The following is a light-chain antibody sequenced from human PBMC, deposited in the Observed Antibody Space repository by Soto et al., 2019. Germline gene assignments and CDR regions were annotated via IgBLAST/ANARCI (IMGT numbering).Light chain of an antibody. CDR1: ESIRTW. CDR3: QQYNSYPWT. J-gene: IGKJ1*01. CDR2: KAS. Sequence: DIQMTQSPSTLSASVGDRVTITCRASESIRTWLAWYQHKPGKAPKLLIYKASSLESGVPSRFSGSGSGTEFTLTISSLQPDDFATYYCQQYNSYPWTFGQGTKVDIK. V-gene: IGKV1-5*03.